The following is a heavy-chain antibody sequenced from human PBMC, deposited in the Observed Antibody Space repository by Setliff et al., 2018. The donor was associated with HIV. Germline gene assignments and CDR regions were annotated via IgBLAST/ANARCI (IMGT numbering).Heavy chain of an antibody. CDR3: ARDLKSGSYSPDAFDI. D-gene: IGHD1-26*01. CDR2: IHHSGST. V-gene: IGHV4-4*02. J-gene: IGHJ3*02. CDR1: GGSIRSSNW. Sequence: SETLSLTCVVSGGSIRSSNWWSWVRQPPGKGLEWIGEIHHSGSTNYNLSLKSRVTISVDKSKNQFSLNLSSVTAADTAMYYCARDLKSGSYSPDAFDIWGQGTMVTVSS.